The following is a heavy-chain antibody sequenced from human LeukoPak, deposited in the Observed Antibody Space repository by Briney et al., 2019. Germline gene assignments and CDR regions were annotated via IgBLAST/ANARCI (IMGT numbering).Heavy chain of an antibody. D-gene: IGHD3-22*01. J-gene: IGHJ4*02. CDR2: IWSDGSST. CDR3: AKVTTSSGYYSRFDH. Sequence: PGGSLRLSCAAFEFTFRKYGMHWVRQAPGKGLEWVAVIWSDGSSTYYADSVKGRFTISRDNSKNTLYLEMNSLRVEDTAVYYCAKVTTSSGYYSRFDHWGQGTLVTVSS. CDR1: EFTFRKYG. V-gene: IGHV3-30*02.